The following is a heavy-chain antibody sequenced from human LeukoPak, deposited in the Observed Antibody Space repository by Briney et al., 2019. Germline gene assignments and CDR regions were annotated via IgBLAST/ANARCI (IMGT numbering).Heavy chain of an antibody. V-gene: IGHV3-30*04. CDR2: ISYDGSNK. D-gene: IGHD3-22*01. CDR1: GFTFSSYG. J-gene: IGHJ4*02. CDR3: ARGRHLTPNYYDSSGYVW. Sequence: PGRSLRLSCAASGFTFSSYGMHWVRQAPGKGLEWVAVISYDGSNKYYADSVKGRFTISRDNSKNTLYLQMNSLRAKDTAVYYCARGRHLTPNYYDSSGYVWWGQGTLVTVSS.